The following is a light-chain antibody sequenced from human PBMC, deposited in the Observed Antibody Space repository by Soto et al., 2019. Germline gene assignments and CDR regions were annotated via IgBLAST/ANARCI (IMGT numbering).Light chain of an antibody. CDR1: QFLSSY. V-gene: IGKV3-11*01. J-gene: IGKJ5*01. CDR2: DTS. Sequence: EVVLTQSPATLSLAPVERATLSCRASQFLSSYLAWYQQKPGQPPRLLIYDTSNRATGIPARFSGSRSGTDFTLTTSSLEPEDFGVYFCHQRNKFGQGTRLEIK. CDR3: HQRNK.